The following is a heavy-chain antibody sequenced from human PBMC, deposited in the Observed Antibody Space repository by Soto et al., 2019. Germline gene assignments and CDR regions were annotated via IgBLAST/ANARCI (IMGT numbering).Heavy chain of an antibody. J-gene: IGHJ4*02. V-gene: IGHV3-21*01. Sequence: EVQLVESGGGLVKPGGSLRLSCAASGFSFSSYGMNWVRQAPGKGLEWVSSISTSSSYIYYEDSMKGRFTISRDNARNSLYLQMNSLRAEDTAVYYCARDPGRYSSSKDYFEYWGQGTLVTVSS. CDR3: ARDPGRYSSSKDYFEY. D-gene: IGHD6-13*01. CDR2: ISTSSSYI. CDR1: GFSFSSYG.